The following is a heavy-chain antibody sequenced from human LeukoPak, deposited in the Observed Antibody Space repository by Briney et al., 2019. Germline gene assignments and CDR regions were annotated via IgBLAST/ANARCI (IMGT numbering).Heavy chain of an antibody. CDR2: MNPNSGNT. V-gene: IGHV1-8*01. Sequence: ASVKVSCKASGYTFTSYDINWVRQATGQGLGWMGWMNPNSGNTGYAQKFQGRVTMTRNTSISTAYMELSSLRSDDTAVYYCARSHSSSWYRTRTVDYWGQGTLVTVSS. D-gene: IGHD6-13*01. J-gene: IGHJ4*02. CDR1: GYTFTSYD. CDR3: ARSHSSSWYRTRTVDY.